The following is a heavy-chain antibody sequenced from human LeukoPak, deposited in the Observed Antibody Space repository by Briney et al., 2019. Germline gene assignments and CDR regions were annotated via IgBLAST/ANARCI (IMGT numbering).Heavy chain of an antibody. CDR1: GGTFSSYA. V-gene: IGHV1-69*13. J-gene: IGHJ4*02. CDR2: IIPIFGTA. CDR3: AREPGAVAGINEAESYLDY. D-gene: IGHD6-19*01. Sequence: SVKVSCKASGGTFSSYAISWVRQAPGQGLEWMGGIIPIFGTANYAQKFQGRVTITADESTSTAYMELSSLRSEGTAVYYCAREPGAVAGINEAESYLDYWGQGTLVTVSS.